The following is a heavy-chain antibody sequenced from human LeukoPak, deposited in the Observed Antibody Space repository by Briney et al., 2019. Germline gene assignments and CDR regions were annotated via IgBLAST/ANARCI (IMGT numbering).Heavy chain of an antibody. CDR2: IHYSGTT. D-gene: IGHD1-26*01. V-gene: IGHV4-39*01. CDR3: YWEGY. J-gene: IGHJ4*02. Sequence: SETLSLTCTVSGGSISSSSYYWGWIRQPPGKGRVWYGSIHYSGTTYYNPSLTTRVTISVDTSKNQFSLRLNSVTAADTAVYYCYWEGYWGQGTLVTVSS. CDR1: GGSISSSSYY.